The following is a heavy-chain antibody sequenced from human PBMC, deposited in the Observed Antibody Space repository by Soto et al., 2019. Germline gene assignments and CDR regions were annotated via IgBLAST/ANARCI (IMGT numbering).Heavy chain of an antibody. D-gene: IGHD3-10*01. CDR2: IYPGDSDT. J-gene: IGHJ6*04. CDR3: ARPYYIPGRYWAMEV. Sequence: RESLKISCKGTGYTFTTYWIGWVRQMPGKGLEWMGLIYPGDSDTRYSPSFQGQVTISVDKSISTAYLQWSSLKASDTAIYYCARPYYIPGRYWAMEVWGKGTRVTVP. CDR1: GYTFTTYW. V-gene: IGHV5-51*01.